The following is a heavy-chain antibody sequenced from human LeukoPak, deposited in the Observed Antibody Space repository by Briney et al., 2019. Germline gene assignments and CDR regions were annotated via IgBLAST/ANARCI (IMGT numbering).Heavy chain of an antibody. J-gene: IGHJ4*02. D-gene: IGHD6-19*01. CDR2: INSDGSST. V-gene: IGHV3-74*01. CDR1: AFTFSSYW. CDR3: ATETEQWLVLQLDY. Sequence: PGGSLRLSCAASAFTFSSYWMHWVRQAPGKGLVWVSRINSDGSSTSYADSVKGRFTISRDNAKNTLYLQMNSLRAEDTAVYYCATETEQWLVLQLDYWGQGTLVTVSS.